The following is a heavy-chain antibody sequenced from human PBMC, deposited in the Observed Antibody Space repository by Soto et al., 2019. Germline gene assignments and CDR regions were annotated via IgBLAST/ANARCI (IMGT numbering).Heavy chain of an antibody. CDR1: GYSFSGYD. Sequence: QGKLVQSGPEVKKPGASVKVSCTASGYSFSGYDITWVRQAPGQGLEWLGWVSTSIRSTMSAEKLQGRLTMTTDTCTTTVYMELRGRTSDDMAVYYCARDSGAALYGEDALDIWGQGTMVSVSS. D-gene: IGHD3-10*01. V-gene: IGHV1-18*03. J-gene: IGHJ3*02. CDR2: VSTSIRST. CDR3: ARDSGAALYGEDALDI.